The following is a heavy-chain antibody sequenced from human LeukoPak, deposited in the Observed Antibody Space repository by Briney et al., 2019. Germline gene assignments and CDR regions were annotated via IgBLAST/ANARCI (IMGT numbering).Heavy chain of an antibody. CDR2: IYYSGST. CDR1: GGSISSSSYY. J-gene: IGHJ4*02. V-gene: IGHV4-39*01. Sequence: KSSETLSLTCTVSGGSISSSSYYWGWIRQPPGKGLEWIGSIYYSGSTYYNPSLKSRATISVDTSKNQFSLKLSSVTAADTAVYYCARFQWLAYYFDYWGQGTLVTVSS. CDR3: ARFQWLAYYFDY. D-gene: IGHD6-19*01.